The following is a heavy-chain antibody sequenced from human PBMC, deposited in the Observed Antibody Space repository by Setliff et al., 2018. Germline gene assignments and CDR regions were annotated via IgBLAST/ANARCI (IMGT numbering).Heavy chain of an antibody. D-gene: IGHD6-25*01. Sequence: SVKVSCKASGGTFSNYCISWVRQAPGQGLEWMGGIMPKFGTPNRSQKFQGRVTITADESTSTAYMELSGLTSEDTAVYYCARAAGSLTSDEYFHHWGQGTLVTVSS. CDR1: GGTFSNYC. V-gene: IGHV1-69*13. CDR3: ARAAGSLTSDEYFHH. J-gene: IGHJ1*01. CDR2: IMPKFGTP.